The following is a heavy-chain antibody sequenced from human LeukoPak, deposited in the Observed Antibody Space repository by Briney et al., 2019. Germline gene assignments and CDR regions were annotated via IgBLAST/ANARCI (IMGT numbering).Heavy chain of an antibody. CDR2: ISYSGST. J-gene: IGHJ4*02. V-gene: IGHV4-59*08. D-gene: IGHD4-17*01. Sequence: PSETLSLTCTVSGGSLSSHYWSWIRQPPGKGLEWIGYISYSGSTNYNPSLKSRVNISVDTSKNQFSLKLSSVTAADTAVYYCARDDYGYYFDYWGQGTLVTVSS. CDR1: GGSLSSHY. CDR3: ARDDYGYYFDY.